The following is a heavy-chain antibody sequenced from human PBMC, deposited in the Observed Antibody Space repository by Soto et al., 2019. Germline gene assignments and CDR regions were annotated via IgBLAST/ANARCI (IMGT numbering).Heavy chain of an antibody. J-gene: IGHJ4*02. CDR2: ILHTGGT. CDR1: GGSISGGGFS. CDR3: ARLQFGEGFDY. V-gene: IGHV4-30-2*01. Sequence: PSETLFLTCAVSGGSISGGGFSWSWIRQPPGKGLEWIGYILHTGGTQYNPSLKSRVSMSVDKSKNQFSLHLTSVTAADTAVYYCARLQFGEGFDYWGQGALVTVSS. D-gene: IGHD3-10*01.